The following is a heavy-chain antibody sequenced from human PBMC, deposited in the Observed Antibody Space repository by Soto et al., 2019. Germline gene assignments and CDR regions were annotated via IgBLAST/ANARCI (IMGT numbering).Heavy chain of an antibody. V-gene: IGHV1-69*08. J-gene: IGHJ6*03. CDR1: GGTFTSYI. CDR2: SIPIQGTA. CDR3: ANSLAFVDHTYMDV. D-gene: IGHD2-21*01. Sequence: QVQLVQSGAEVKKPGSSVKVSCEASGGTFTSYIFTWVRQAPGQGLEWMGRSIPIQGTADYALKFQGRVTMTADKPTKTAYMERSSLRPDDMAVYYCANSLAFVDHTYMDVWGKGTSVTVSS.